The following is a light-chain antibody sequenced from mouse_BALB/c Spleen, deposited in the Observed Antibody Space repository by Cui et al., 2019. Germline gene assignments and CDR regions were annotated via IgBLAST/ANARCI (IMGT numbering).Light chain of an antibody. CDR1: Q. CDR3: QQYSSYPRT. V-gene: IGKV6-13*01. CDR2: SAS. Sequence: DIVMTQSQKFMSTSVGDRVSITCKASQKPGQSPKLLIYSASNRYTGVPDRFTGSGSGTDFTLTISNMQSEDLADYFCQQYSSYPRTFGGGTKLEIK. J-gene: IGKJ2*01.